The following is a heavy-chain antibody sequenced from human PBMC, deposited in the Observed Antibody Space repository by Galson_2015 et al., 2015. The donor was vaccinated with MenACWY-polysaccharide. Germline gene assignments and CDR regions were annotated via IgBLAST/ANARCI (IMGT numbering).Heavy chain of an antibody. V-gene: IGHV3-30*03. CDR3: ARDRGGDYVGGGDFDY. CDR1: GFTFSSYG. J-gene: IGHJ4*02. Sequence: SLRLSCAASGFTFSSYGMHWVRQAPGKGLEWVAVISYDGSNKYYADSVKGRFTISRDNSKNTLYLQMNSLRAEDTAVYYCARDRGGDYVGGGDFDYWGQGTLVTVSS. CDR2: ISYDGSNK. D-gene: IGHD4-23*01.